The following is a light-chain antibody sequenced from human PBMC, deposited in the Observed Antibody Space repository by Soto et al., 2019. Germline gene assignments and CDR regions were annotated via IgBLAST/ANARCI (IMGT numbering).Light chain of an antibody. CDR2: GAS. CDR3: QQYGHSPRT. Sequence: EIVLTQSPGTLSLSPGERATLSCRASQSVSSSYLAWYQQKPGQAPRLLVYGASSRATGIPDRFSGSGSGTDFTLTISRLETEDFAVYYCQQYGHSPRTFGQGTKVDI. V-gene: IGKV3-20*01. CDR1: QSVSSSY. J-gene: IGKJ1*01.